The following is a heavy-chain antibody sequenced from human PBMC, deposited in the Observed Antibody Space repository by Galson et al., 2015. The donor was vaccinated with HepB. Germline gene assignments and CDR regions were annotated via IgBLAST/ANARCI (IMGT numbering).Heavy chain of an antibody. Sequence: SLRLSCAASGFTFSSYSMNWVRQAPGKGLEWVSSISSSSSYIYYADSVKGRFTISRDNAKNSLYLQMNSLRAEDTAVYYCARGSLHFDWLSHFDYWGQGTLVTVSS. D-gene: IGHD3-9*01. CDR3: ARGSLHFDWLSHFDY. CDR1: GFTFSSYS. V-gene: IGHV3-21*01. J-gene: IGHJ4*02. CDR2: ISSSSSYI.